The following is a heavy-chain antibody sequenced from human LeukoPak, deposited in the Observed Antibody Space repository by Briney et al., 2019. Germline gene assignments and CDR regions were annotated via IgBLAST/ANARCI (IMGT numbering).Heavy chain of an antibody. CDR2: ISYDGSNK. V-gene: IGHV3-30*19. J-gene: IGHJ6*02. CDR1: GFTFSSYG. Sequence: GGSLRLSCAASGFTFSSYGMHWVRQAPGKGLEWVAVISYDGSNKYYADSVKGRFTISRDNSKNTLYLQMNSLRAEDTAVYYCASELRYFDLSVWLPYYYYYGMDVWGQGTTVTVSS. CDR3: ASELRYFDLSVWLPYYYYYGMDV. D-gene: IGHD3-9*01.